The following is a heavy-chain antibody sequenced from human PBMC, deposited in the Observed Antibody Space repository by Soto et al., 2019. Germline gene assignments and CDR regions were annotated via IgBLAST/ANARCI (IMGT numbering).Heavy chain of an antibody. CDR1: GYTCTSYD. V-gene: IGHV1-8*01. CDR2: MNPNRGNT. J-gene: IGHJ6*02. CDR3: AREKSSYGMDV. Sequence: QVQLVQSGAEVKKPGASVKVSCKASGYTCTSYDIHWVRQATGQGLEWMGWMNPNRGNTGYTQKFQGRVTMTRTTSISTASMERSRPRSEDTAVYYSAREKSSYGMDVWGQGNTVSVSS.